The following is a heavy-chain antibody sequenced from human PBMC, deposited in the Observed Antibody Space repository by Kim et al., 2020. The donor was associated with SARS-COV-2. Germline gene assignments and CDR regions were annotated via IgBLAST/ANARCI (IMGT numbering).Heavy chain of an antibody. V-gene: IGHV4-59*13. Sequence: SETLSLTCTVSGGSISSYYWSWIRQPPGKGLEWIGYIYYSGSTNYNPSLKSRVTISVDTSKNQFSLKLSSVTAADTAVYYCARGVNDYGHDAFDIWGQGTMVTVSS. CDR3: ARGVNDYGHDAFDI. J-gene: IGHJ3*02. D-gene: IGHD4-17*01. CDR1: GGSISSYY. CDR2: IYYSGST.